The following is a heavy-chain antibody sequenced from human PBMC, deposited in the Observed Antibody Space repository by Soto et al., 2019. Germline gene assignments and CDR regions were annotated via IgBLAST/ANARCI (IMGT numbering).Heavy chain of an antibody. CDR1: GFTFGDYA. J-gene: IGHJ4*02. CDR3: TAGKLYPSLDFDY. CDR2: IRSKAYGGTT. Sequence: PGGSLRLSCTASGFTFGDYAMSWVRQAPGKGLEWVGFIRSKAYGGTTEYAASVKGRFTISRDDSKSIAYLQMNSLKTEDKAVYYCTAGKLYPSLDFDYWGQGPLVTV. D-gene: IGHD2-8*01. V-gene: IGHV3-49*04.